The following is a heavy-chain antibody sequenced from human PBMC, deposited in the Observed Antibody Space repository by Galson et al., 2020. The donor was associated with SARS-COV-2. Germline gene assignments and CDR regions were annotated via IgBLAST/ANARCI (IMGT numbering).Heavy chain of an antibody. CDR3: VTVVISFAFDP. Sequence: ESLKISCAASGFTFSTYAMSWVRQAPGKGLEWVSAISSADTTYYADSVKGRFTISRDNSKNTLYLKMNSLRAEDTAVYYCVTVVISFAFDPWGQGTLVSVSS. CDR1: GFTFSTYA. CDR2: ISSADTT. V-gene: IGHV3-23*01. J-gene: IGHJ5*02. D-gene: IGHD3-22*01.